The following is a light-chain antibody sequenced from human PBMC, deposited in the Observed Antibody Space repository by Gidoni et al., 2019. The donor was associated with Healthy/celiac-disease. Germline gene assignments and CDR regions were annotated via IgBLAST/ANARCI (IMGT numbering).Light chain of an antibody. J-gene: IGKJ1*01. CDR2: AAS. CDR1: QSISSY. CDR3: QQSYSTPRT. Sequence: EIQMTQSPSLLSASVGDRVTITCRASQSISSYLNWYQQKPGKAPKLLIYAASSLQSGVPSRFSGSGSGTDFTLTISSLQPEDFATYYCQQSYSTPRTFGQGTKVEIK. V-gene: IGKV1-39*01.